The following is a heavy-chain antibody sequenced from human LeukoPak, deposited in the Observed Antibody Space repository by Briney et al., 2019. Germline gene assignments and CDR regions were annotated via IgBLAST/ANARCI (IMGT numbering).Heavy chain of an antibody. CDR3: ARGYYDSSGYYSDAFDI. J-gene: IGHJ3*02. Sequence: GGSLRLSCAASGFTVSSNYMSWVRQAPAKGLEWVSVIYSGGSTYYADSVKGRFTISRDNSKNTLYLQMNSLRAEDTAVYYCARGYYDSSGYYSDAFDIWGQGTMVTVSS. V-gene: IGHV3-66*01. D-gene: IGHD3-22*01. CDR1: GFTVSSNY. CDR2: IYSGGST.